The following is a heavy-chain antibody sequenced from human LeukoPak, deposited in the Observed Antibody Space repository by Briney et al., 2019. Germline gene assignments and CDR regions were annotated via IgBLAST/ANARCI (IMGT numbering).Heavy chain of an antibody. V-gene: IGHV1-2*02. J-gene: IGHJ3*02. CDR1: GYTFTDYF. CDR2: INPNSGGT. Sequence: ASVKVSCKASGYTFTDYFMHWVRQAPGQGLEWMGWINPNSGGTNYAQKFQGRVTITGDTSISTAYMELRSLRSDDTAVYYCARGGGMATIDAFDIWGQGTMVTVSS. D-gene: IGHD5-24*01. CDR3: ARGGGMATIDAFDI.